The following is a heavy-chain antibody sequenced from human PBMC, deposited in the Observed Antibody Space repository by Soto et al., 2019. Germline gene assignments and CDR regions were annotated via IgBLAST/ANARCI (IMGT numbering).Heavy chain of an antibody. CDR3: ARPRITMVRGVIIHNWFDP. D-gene: IGHD3-10*01. Sequence: SETLSLTCTVSGGSISSSSYYWGWIRQPPGKGLGGIGSIYYSGSTYYNPSLKSRVTISVDTSKNQFSLKLSSVTAADTAVYYCARPRITMVRGVIIHNWFDPWGQGTLVTVS. V-gene: IGHV4-39*01. J-gene: IGHJ5*02. CDR1: GGSISSSSYY. CDR2: IYYSGST.